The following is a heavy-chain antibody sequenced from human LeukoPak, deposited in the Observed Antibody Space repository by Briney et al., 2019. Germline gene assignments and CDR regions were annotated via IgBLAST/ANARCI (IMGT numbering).Heavy chain of an antibody. Sequence: ASVTVSFKCSGYTFTTYGISWVRQAPGQGMEWMGWISPYNANTNYAQKLQGRGTMTTDTSTSTAYMELRSLRSDDTAVYYCARDLGYHLLTNYYYYGMDVWGQGTTVTVSS. CDR2: ISPYNANT. D-gene: IGHD2-2*01. CDR3: ARDLGYHLLTNYYYYGMDV. J-gene: IGHJ6*02. CDR1: GYTFTTYG. V-gene: IGHV1-18*01.